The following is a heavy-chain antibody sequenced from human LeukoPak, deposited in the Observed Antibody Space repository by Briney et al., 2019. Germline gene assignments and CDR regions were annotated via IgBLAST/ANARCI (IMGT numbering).Heavy chain of an antibody. CDR3: AKDRLPLSSAYYYLPFDY. Sequence: GGSLRLSCAASRFTFSSYGMSWVRQAPGKGLEWVSGISASGGSTYYADSVKGRFTISRDNSKNTLYLQMNSLRAEDMAVYHCAKDRLPLSSAYYYLPFDYWGQGTLVTVSS. CDR1: RFTFSSYG. V-gene: IGHV3-23*01. D-gene: IGHD3-22*01. CDR2: ISASGGST. J-gene: IGHJ4*02.